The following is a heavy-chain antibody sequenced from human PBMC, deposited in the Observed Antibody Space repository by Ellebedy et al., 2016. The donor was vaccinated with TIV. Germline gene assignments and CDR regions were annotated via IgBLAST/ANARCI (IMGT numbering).Heavy chain of an antibody. CDR3: AKRASSGWSYYFDY. Sequence: GGSLRLXXAASGLTFSGDWMTWVRQAPGKGLEWVANINGDGSAIQYADSVKGRFTISRDNSKNTLCLQMNSLRAEDTAVYYCAKRASSGWSYYFDYWGQGTLVTVSS. CDR1: GLTFSGDW. V-gene: IGHV3-7*03. CDR2: INGDGSAI. J-gene: IGHJ4*02. D-gene: IGHD6-19*01.